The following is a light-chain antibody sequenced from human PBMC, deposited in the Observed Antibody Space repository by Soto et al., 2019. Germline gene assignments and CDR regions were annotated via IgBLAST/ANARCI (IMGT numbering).Light chain of an antibody. J-gene: IGKJ1*01. CDR3: QQYNNWPRT. CDR2: GAS. Sequence: ETLMTPSPSTLSVAPGERAPLSCRASQSVSSNLAWYQQKPGQAPRLLIYGASTRATGIPARFSGSGSGTEFTLTISSLQSEDFAVYYCQQYNNWPRTFGQGTKVDIK. V-gene: IGKV3-15*01. CDR1: QSVSSN.